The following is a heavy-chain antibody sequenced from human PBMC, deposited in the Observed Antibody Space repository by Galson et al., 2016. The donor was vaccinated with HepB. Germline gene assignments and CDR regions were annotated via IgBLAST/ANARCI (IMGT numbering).Heavy chain of an antibody. Sequence: SVKVSCKASGYTFTDYYMHWVRQAPGQGLEWMGFINPNVGSTTFAQKFQDRVTMTRDTSTSTVFMELNSLRSEDTAVYFCARGDLNYYYALDVWGQGTTVTVSS. J-gene: IGHJ6*02. CDR2: INPNVGST. CDR3: ARGDLNYYYALDV. V-gene: IGHV1-46*01. CDR1: GYTFTDYY. D-gene: IGHD3-3*01.